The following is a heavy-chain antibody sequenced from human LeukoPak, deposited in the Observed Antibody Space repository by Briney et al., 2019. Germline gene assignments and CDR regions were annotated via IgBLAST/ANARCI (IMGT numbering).Heavy chain of an antibody. V-gene: IGHV3-9*01. D-gene: IGHD5-24*01. CDR1: GFIFNNYA. CDR2: ISWNSGSI. Sequence: SGGSLRLSCAGSGFIFNNYAMHWVRQAPGKGLEWVSGISWNSGSIGYADSVKGRFTISRDNAKNSLYLQMNSLRAEDTALYYCAKDMSAGWLQFFDYWGQGTLVTVSS. CDR3: AKDMSAGWLQFFDY. J-gene: IGHJ4*02.